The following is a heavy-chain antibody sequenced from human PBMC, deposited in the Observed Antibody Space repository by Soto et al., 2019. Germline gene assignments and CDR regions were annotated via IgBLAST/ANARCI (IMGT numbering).Heavy chain of an antibody. V-gene: IGHV3-23*01. CDR1: GFTFSSYA. D-gene: IGHD6-13*01. CDR2: ISGSGGST. J-gene: IGHJ4*02. CDR3: AKDLVAAAGPYYFDY. Sequence: GGSLRLSCAAPGFTFSSYAMSWVRQAPGKGLEWVSAISGSGGSTYYADSVKGRFTISRDNSKNTLYLQMNSLRAEDTAVYYCAKDLVAAAGPYYFDYWGQGTLVTVSS.